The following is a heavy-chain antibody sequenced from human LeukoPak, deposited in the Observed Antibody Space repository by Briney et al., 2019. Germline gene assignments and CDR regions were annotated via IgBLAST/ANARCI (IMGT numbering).Heavy chain of an antibody. CDR3: ARLHYGGNYGYYYYMDV. V-gene: IGHV4-59*08. CDR2: IYYSGST. D-gene: IGHD4-23*01. J-gene: IGHJ6*03. CDR1: GGSISSYY. Sequence: SETLSLTCTVSGGSISSYYWSWIRQPPGKGLEWIGYIYYSGSTNYNPSLKSQVTISVDTSKNQFSLKLSSVTAADTAVYYCARLHYGGNYGYYYYMDVWGKGTTVTISS.